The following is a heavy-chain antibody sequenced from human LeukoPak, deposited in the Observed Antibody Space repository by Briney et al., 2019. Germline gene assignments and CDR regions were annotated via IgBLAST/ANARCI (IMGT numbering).Heavy chain of an antibody. Sequence: ASVKVSCKASGYTFTGYYMHWVRQAPGQGLEWMGWINPNSGGTNYAQKFQGRVTMTRDTSISTAYMELSRLRSDDTAVYYCASLPFYGSGSYYDYWGQGTLVTVSS. D-gene: IGHD3-10*01. CDR3: ASLPFYGSGSYYDY. V-gene: IGHV1-2*02. CDR1: GYTFTGYY. CDR2: INPNSGGT. J-gene: IGHJ4*02.